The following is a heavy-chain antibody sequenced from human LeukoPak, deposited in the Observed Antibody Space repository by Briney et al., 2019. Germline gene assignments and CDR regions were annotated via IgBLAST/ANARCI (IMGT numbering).Heavy chain of an antibody. V-gene: IGHV3-74*03. Sequence: GGSLRLSCGASGFSFSTYWMHWVRQAPRKGLVWVSHINSDETSTTYADSAKGRFTISRDNGKNMLYLQMNSLRAEDTAEYYCARGTHYYDGSGYYYMDVWGKGTTVIVSS. CDR1: GFSFSTYW. CDR3: ARGTHYYDGSGYYYMDV. CDR2: INSDETST. J-gene: IGHJ6*03. D-gene: IGHD3-22*01.